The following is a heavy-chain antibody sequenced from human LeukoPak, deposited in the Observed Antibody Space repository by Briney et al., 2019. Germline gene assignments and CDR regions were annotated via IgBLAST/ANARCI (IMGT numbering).Heavy chain of an antibody. V-gene: IGHV3-23*01. CDR1: GFTFSSYA. CDR3: AREDGDFDY. D-gene: IGHD3-10*01. Sequence: TGGSLRLSCAASGFTFSSYAMSWVRQAPGKGLEWVSAIGGNGGSTHYADSVKGRFTISRDNAKNSLYLQMNSLRAEDTAVYYCAREDGDFDYWGQGTLVTVSS. J-gene: IGHJ4*02. CDR2: IGGNGGST.